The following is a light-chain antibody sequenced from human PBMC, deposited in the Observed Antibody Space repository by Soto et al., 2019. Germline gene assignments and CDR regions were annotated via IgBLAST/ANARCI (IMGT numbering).Light chain of an antibody. J-gene: IGKJ5*01. CDR2: GAS. Sequence: EFVLTQSPGTLSLSPGERATLSCRARQTVRNNYLAWYQQKPGQAPRLLIYGASSRATGIPDRFSGSGCGTDFTLTTSRLEPEDFAVYYCQQYKNWPPITFGQGTRREIK. V-gene: IGKV3-20*01. CDR3: QQYKNWPPIT. CDR1: QTVRNNY.